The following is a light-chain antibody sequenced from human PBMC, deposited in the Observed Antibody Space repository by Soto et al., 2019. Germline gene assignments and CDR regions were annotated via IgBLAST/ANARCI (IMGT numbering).Light chain of an antibody. J-gene: IGKJ2*01. CDR1: QSVSSSY. V-gene: IGKV3-20*01. CDR2: GES. Sequence: EIALTQSPGTLSLSPGERATLSCRASQSVSSSYLAWYQQKPGQAPRLLIYGESSRATGIPDRFSGSGSGTAFTLTISRLEHADFAVYYCQQYGSSPYTFGQGTKLEIK. CDR3: QQYGSSPYT.